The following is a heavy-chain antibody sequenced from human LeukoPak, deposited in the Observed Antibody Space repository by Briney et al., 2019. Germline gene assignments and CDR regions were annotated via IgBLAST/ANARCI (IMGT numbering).Heavy chain of an antibody. Sequence: PGGSLRLSCAASGFTFSYYSMNWVRQAPGKGLEWVSSISSSSRSKYYADSVKGRFTISRDNAKISLYLQMNSLRAEDTAVYYCARDLDSSSWAFGGQGTLVTVSS. CDR3: ARDLDSSSWAF. V-gene: IGHV3-21*01. CDR1: GFTFSYYS. D-gene: IGHD6-13*01. CDR2: ISSSSRSK. J-gene: IGHJ4*02.